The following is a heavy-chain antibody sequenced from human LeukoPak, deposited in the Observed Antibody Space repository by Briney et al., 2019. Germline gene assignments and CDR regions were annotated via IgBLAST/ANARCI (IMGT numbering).Heavy chain of an antibody. Sequence: PSETLSLTCTVSGGSISSSSYYWGWIRQPPGKGLEWIGSIYYSGSTYYNPSLKSRVTISVDTSKNQFSLKLSSVTAADTAVYYCARHPGDYSSGWYAFDYWGQGTLVTVSS. CDR3: ARHPGDYSSGWYAFDY. CDR1: GGSISSSSYY. V-gene: IGHV4-39*01. D-gene: IGHD6-19*01. CDR2: IYYSGST. J-gene: IGHJ4*02.